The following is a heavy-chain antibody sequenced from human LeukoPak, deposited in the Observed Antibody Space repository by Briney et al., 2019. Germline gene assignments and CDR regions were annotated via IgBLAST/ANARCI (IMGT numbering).Heavy chain of an antibody. CDR1: GFIFSNYA. Sequence: QAGGSLRLSCAASGFIFSNYAMSWVRQAPGKGLEWGSAISGSGGSTYYADSVKGRFTISRDNSKNTLYLQMDSLRAEDTAVYYCAKLSGSYPLIPVDYWGQGTLVTVSS. CDR2: ISGSGGST. D-gene: IGHD1-26*01. J-gene: IGHJ4*02. CDR3: AKLSGSYPLIPVDY. V-gene: IGHV3-23*01.